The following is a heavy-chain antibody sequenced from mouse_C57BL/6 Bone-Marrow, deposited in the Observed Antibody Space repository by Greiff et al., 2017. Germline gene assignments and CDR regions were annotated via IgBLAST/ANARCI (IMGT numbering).Heavy chain of an antibody. CDR1: GYTFTDYN. Sequence: VQLKESGPELVKPGASVKIPCKASGYTFTDYNMDWVKQSHGKSLEWIGDINPNNGGTIYNQKFKGKATLTVDKSSSTAYMELRSLTSEDTAVYYCARRYYYGSSHCFDYWGQGTTLTVSS. J-gene: IGHJ2*01. CDR2: INPNNGGT. D-gene: IGHD1-1*01. V-gene: IGHV1-18*01. CDR3: ARRYYYGSSHCFDY.